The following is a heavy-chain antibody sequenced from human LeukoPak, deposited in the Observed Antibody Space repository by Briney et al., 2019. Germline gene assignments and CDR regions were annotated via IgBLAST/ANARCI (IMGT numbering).Heavy chain of an antibody. J-gene: IGHJ6*03. D-gene: IGHD6-13*01. V-gene: IGHV3-30*01. CDR1: GFTFSSYA. CDR3: AREGIAAAGTSPYYYYYMDV. Sequence: GRSLRLSCAASGFTFSSYAMHWVRQAPGKGLEWVAVISYDGSNKYYADSVKGRFTISRDNSKNTLYLQMNSLRAEDTAVYYCAREGIAAAGTSPYYYYYMDVWGKGTTVTVSS. CDR2: ISYDGSNK.